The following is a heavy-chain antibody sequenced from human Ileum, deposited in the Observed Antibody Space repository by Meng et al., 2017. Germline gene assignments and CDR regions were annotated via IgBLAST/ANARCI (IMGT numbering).Heavy chain of an antibody. CDR1: GGSMRSGDNY. CDR3: AREDLGNGYDI. V-gene: IGHV4-30-4*01. J-gene: IGHJ3*02. CDR2: IYYSGST. D-gene: IGHD4-23*01. Sequence: QVQLQESGPGLVNPSQTLSLTCPVSGGSMRSGDNYWSWIRQPPGKGLEWIGYIYYSGSTYYTPSLKSRVIMSVDTSANRFSLNLNSVTAADTAVYYCAREDLGNGYDIWGQGTMVTVSS.